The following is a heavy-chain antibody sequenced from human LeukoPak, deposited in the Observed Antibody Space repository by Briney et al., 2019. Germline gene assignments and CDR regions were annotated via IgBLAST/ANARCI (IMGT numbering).Heavy chain of an antibody. J-gene: IGHJ4*02. CDR1: GGSFSGYY. CDR3: ARAALDYYDSSGYYYG. D-gene: IGHD3-22*01. V-gene: IGHV4-34*01. Sequence: PSETLSLTCAVYGGSFSGYYWSWIRQPPGKGLEWIGEINHSGSTNYNPSLKSRVTISVDTSKNQFSLKLSSVTAADTAVYYCARAALDYYDSSGYYYGWGQGTLVTVSS. CDR2: INHSGST.